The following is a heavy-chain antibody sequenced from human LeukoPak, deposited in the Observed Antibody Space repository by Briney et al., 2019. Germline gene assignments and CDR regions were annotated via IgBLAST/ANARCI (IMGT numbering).Heavy chain of an antibody. Sequence: TSETLSLTCAVYGGSFSGYYWSWIRQPPGKGLEWIGEINHSGSTYYNPSLKSRVTTSVDTSKNQFSLKLSSVTAADTAVYYCARSGSGYLRYYFDYWGQGTLVTVSS. V-gene: IGHV4-34*01. CDR3: ARSGSGYLRYYFDY. D-gene: IGHD5-12*01. CDR1: GGSFSGYY. J-gene: IGHJ4*02. CDR2: INHSGST.